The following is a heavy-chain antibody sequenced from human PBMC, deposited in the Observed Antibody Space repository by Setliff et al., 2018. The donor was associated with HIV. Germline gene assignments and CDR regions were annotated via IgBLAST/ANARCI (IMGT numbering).Heavy chain of an antibody. D-gene: IGHD2-21*01. CDR1: GGSISRGSYY. Sequence: SETLSLTCTVSGGSISRGSYYWSWIRQPAGKGLEWIGRIYTNGNTNYNPSLKSRVTVSADTSKNQFSLKLTSVTAADTAVYFCAQMSISASVYFDYWGQGTLVTVSS. V-gene: IGHV4-61*02. CDR3: AQMSISASVYFDY. J-gene: IGHJ4*02. CDR2: IYTNGNT.